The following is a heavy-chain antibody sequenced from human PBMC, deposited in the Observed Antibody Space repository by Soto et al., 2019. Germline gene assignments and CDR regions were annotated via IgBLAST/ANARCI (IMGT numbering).Heavy chain of an antibody. V-gene: IGHV3-33*01. Sequence: GVTLRLSCAASGFTFSSYGMHWVRQAPGKGLEWVAVIWYDGSNKYYADSVKGRFTISRDNSKNTLYLQMNSLRAEDTAVYYCARDEGTDYGDYFDYWGQGTLVTVSS. CDR3: ARDEGTDYGDYFDY. D-gene: IGHD4-17*01. CDR1: GFTFSSYG. CDR2: IWYDGSNK. J-gene: IGHJ4*02.